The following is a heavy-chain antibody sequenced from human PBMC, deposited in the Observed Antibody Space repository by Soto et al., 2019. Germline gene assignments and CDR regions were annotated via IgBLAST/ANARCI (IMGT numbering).Heavy chain of an antibody. D-gene: IGHD3-22*01. CDR3: AREFYYYENSGRQYYFDY. Sequence: ASVRVSCKASGYIFTSCYIHWVRQAPGQGLEWMGIINPSGGATSYAQKFRGRVTMTRDTSTSTVYMELTSLRSEDTAVYYCAREFYYYENSGRQYYFDYWGPGSLVTVSS. CDR1: GYIFTSCY. CDR2: INPSGGAT. J-gene: IGHJ4*02. V-gene: IGHV1-46*01.